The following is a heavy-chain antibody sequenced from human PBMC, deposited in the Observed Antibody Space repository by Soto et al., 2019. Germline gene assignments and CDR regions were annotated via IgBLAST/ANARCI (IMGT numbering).Heavy chain of an antibody. CDR3: AREEVAYYGSGSYNWFDP. Sequence: LSLTCTVSGGSINSGDYYWSWIRQHPGKGLEWIGYIYYSGSTYYNPSLKSRVTISVDTSKNQFSLKLSSVTAADTAVYYCAREEVAYYGSGSYNWFDPWGQGTLVTVSS. J-gene: IGHJ5*02. CDR1: GGSINSGDYY. CDR2: IYYSGST. V-gene: IGHV4-31*03. D-gene: IGHD3-10*01.